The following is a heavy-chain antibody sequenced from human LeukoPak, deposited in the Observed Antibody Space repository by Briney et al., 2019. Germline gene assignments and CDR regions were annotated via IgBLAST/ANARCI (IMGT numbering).Heavy chain of an antibody. D-gene: IGHD3-22*01. CDR1: GYTLTGYH. J-gene: IGHJ4*02. CDR3: ARGVAAYTYYADSSGYD. Sequence: GASVKVSCKASGYTLTGYHMHWVRQAPGQGLEWMGGINLKSGDTNYAQKFQGRVTMTRDTSINTAYMELSRLRSDDTAVYYCARGVAAYTYYADSSGYDWGQGTLLTVSS. V-gene: IGHV1-2*02. CDR2: INLKSGDT.